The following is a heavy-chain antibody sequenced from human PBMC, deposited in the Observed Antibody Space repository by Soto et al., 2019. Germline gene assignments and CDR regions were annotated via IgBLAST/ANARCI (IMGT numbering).Heavy chain of an antibody. D-gene: IGHD6-19*01. Sequence: LRLSCAASGFTFRTYCMHWVRQAPGKGLEWVAFISDDGSQKYYGDSVKGRFTISRDNSKNTLSLRMISLRTEDTSVYYCAKEAPGGWHFFDTWGQGTLVTVSS. CDR3: AKEAPGGWHFFDT. CDR1: GFTFRTYC. J-gene: IGHJ4*02. CDR2: ISDDGSQK. V-gene: IGHV3-30*18.